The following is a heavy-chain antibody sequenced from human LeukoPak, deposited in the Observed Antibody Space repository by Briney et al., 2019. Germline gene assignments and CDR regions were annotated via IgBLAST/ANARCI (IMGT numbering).Heavy chain of an antibody. CDR3: ARDRAYYDFWSGYRPTTNYYGMDV. D-gene: IGHD3-3*01. CDR2: IWYDGSNK. J-gene: IGHJ6*02. Sequence: GRSLRLSCAASGFTFSSYGMHWVRQAPDKGLEWVAVIWYDGSNKYYADSVKGRFTISRDNSKNTLYLQMNSLRAEDTAVYYCARDRAYYDFWSGYRPTTNYYGMDVWGQGTTVTVSS. CDR1: GFTFSSYG. V-gene: IGHV3-33*01.